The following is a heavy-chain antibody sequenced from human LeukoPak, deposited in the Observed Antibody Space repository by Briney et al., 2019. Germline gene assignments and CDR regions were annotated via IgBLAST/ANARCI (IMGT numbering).Heavy chain of an antibody. V-gene: IGHV4-59*01. Sequence: SETLSLTCTVSGGSISSYYWSWIRQPPGKGLEWIGYIYYSGSTNYDPSLKSRVTISVDTSKNQFSLKLSSVTAADTAVYYCARELGSGDFWSGYLNWYFDLWGRGTLVTVSS. D-gene: IGHD3-3*01. CDR1: GGSISSYY. CDR3: ARELGSGDFWSGYLNWYFDL. CDR2: IYYSGST. J-gene: IGHJ2*01.